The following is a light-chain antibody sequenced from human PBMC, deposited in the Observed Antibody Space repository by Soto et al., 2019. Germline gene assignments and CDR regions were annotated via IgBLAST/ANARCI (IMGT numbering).Light chain of an antibody. CDR2: GAS. V-gene: IGKV3-15*01. CDR3: QQYESPPCA. J-gene: IGKJ2*02. Sequence: EIVMTQSPATLSVSAGDRATLSCRASQSVSDNLAWYQQKPGQAPRLLIYGASIRATGVPARLSGSGYGTDFTLTISRLEPEDFAVYYCQQYESPPCAFGQGTKLEIK. CDR1: QSVSDN.